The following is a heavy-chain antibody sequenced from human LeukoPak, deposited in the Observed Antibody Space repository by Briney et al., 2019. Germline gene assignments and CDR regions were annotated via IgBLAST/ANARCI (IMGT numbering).Heavy chain of an antibody. D-gene: IGHD6-13*01. V-gene: IGHV1-8*01. CDR1: GYTFTSCD. CDR3: ARTQQDGRSSEFDY. J-gene: IGHJ4*02. CDR2: MNPNSGNT. Sequence: ASVKVSCKASGYTFTSCDINWVRQATGQGLAWMGWMNPNSGNTGYAQKFQGRVTVTRNTSISTAYMELSSLRSEDTAVYYCARTQQDGRSSEFDYWGQGTLVTVSS.